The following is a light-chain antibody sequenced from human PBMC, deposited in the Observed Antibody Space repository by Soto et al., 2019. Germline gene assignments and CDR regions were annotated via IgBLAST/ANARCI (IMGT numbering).Light chain of an antibody. V-gene: IGLV1-44*01. CDR1: SSNIGSNT. J-gene: IGLJ2*01. CDR3: AAWDDSLEVV. CDR2: SNN. Sequence: QSVLTQPPSASGTPGQRVTISCSGNSSNIGSNTVNWYQQLPGTAPKLLIYSNNQRPSGVPDRFSGSKSGTSASLAISGLQSEDEADYYCAAWDDSLEVVFGGGTKLTVL.